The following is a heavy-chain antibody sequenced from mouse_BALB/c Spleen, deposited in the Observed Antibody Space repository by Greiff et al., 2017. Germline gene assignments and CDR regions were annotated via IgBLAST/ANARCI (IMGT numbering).Heavy chain of an antibody. CDR1: GYTFTSYY. D-gene: IGHD1-1*01. J-gene: IGHJ2*01. Sequence: VQLQQSGAELVKPGASVKLSCKASGYTFTSYYMYWVKQRPGQGLEWIGEINPSNGGTNFNEKFKSKATLTVDKSSSTAYMQLSSLTSEDSAVYYCTRGGTTVVDYWGQGTTLTVSS. CDR2: INPSNGGT. CDR3: TRGGTTVVDY. V-gene: IGHV1S81*02.